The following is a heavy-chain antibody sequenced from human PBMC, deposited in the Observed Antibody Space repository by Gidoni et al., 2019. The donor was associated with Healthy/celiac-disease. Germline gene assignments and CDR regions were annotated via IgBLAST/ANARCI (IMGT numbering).Heavy chain of an antibody. V-gene: IGHV3-30-3*01. D-gene: IGHD2-15*01. CDR1: GFTFSSYA. CDR3: ARGEDIVVVVAAGGGGMDV. CDR2: ISYDGSNK. Sequence: QVQLVESGGGVVQPGRSLRLSCAASGFTFSSYAMHWVRQAPGKGLEWVAVISYDGSNKYYADSVKGRFTISRDNSKNTLYLQMNSLRAEDTAVYYCARGEDIVVVVAAGGGGMDVWGQGTTVTVSS. J-gene: IGHJ6*02.